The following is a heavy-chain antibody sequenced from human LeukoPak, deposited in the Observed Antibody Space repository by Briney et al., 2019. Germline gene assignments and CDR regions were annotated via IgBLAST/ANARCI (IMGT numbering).Heavy chain of an antibody. CDR2: INTNTGNP. J-gene: IGHJ5*02. CDR3: ARDPMVRGVILFDP. D-gene: IGHD3-10*01. V-gene: IGHV7-4-1*02. Sequence: ASVNVSCKASGYTFTSYAMNWVRQAPGQGLEWMGWINTNTGNPTYAQGFTGRFVFSLDTSVSTAYLQISSLKAEDTAVYYCARDPMVRGVILFDPWGQGTLVTVSS. CDR1: GYTFTSYA.